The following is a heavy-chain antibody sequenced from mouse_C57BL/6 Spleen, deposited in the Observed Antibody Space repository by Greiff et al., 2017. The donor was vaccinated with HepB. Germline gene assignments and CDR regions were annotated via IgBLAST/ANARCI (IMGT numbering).Heavy chain of an antibody. J-gene: IGHJ1*03. D-gene: IGHD1-1*01. V-gene: IGHV1-54*01. CDR2: INPGSGGT. CDR3: ARDYYGSSYEDWYFDV. CDR1: GYAFTNYL. Sequence: VQRVESGAELVRPGTSVKVSCKASGYAFTNYLIEWVKQRPGQGLEWIGVINPGSGGTNYNEKFKGKATLTADKSSSTAYMQLSSLTSEDSAVYFCARDYYGSSYEDWYFDVWGTGTTVTVSS.